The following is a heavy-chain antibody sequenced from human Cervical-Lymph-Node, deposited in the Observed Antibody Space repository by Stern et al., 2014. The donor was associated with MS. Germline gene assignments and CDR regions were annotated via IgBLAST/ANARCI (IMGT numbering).Heavy chain of an antibody. J-gene: IGHJ4*02. CDR1: GFTFRSYS. Sequence: VQLVESGGGLVKPGGSLRLSCAASGFTFRSYSMNWVRQAPGKGLEWVSSISSSSSYIYYADSVKGRFTISRDNAKNSLYLQMNSLRAEDTAVYYCARDTITMVRGGYYFDYWGQGTLVTVSS. CDR2: ISSSSSYI. V-gene: IGHV3-21*01. CDR3: ARDTITMVRGGYYFDY. D-gene: IGHD3-10*01.